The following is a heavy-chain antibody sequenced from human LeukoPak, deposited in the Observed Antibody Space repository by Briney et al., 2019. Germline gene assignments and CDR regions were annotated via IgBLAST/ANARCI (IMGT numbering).Heavy chain of an antibody. V-gene: IGHV3-30*02. CDR2: MRYDGSSK. D-gene: IGHD3-16*01. J-gene: IGHJ3*02. Sequence: GGSLRLSCAAPGFSFSNSGMHWVRQAPGKGLEWVAFMRYDGSSKFYTDSVKGRSTISRDNSKNTLYLQMNSLRAEDTAVYYCAKDFIYGGWGNAFDIWGQGTMVTVSS. CDR3: AKDFIYGGWGNAFDI. CDR1: GFSFSNSG.